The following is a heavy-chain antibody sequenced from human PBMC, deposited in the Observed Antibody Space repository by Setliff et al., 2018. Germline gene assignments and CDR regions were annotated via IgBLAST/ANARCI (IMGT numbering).Heavy chain of an antibody. CDR1: GDSINRSTYY. D-gene: IGHD3-22*01. CDR2: VDHSGNT. Sequence: ETLSLTCTLSGDSINRSTYYWGWIRQSPGKGLVWIGTVDHSGNTFYNPSLKSRVAISVDTSKNRFSLKLTSVSAADTAVYYCARRDSTGYYGYSFDFWGQGTLVTVSS. V-gene: IGHV4-39*02. CDR3: ARRDSTGYYGYSFDF. J-gene: IGHJ4*02.